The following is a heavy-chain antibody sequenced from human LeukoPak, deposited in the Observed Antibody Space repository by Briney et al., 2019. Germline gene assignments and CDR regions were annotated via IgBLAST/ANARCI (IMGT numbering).Heavy chain of an antibody. CDR3: ARDGFGDDY. D-gene: IGHD3-10*01. CDR2: INPSGGST. V-gene: IGHV1-46*01. Sequence: ASVKVSCKASGYTFTSYYMHWVRQAPGQGLEWMGIINPSGGSTSYAQKFQGRVTMTRNTSISTAYMELSSLRSEDTAVYYCARDGFGDDYWGQGTLVTVSS. J-gene: IGHJ4*02. CDR1: GYTFTSYY.